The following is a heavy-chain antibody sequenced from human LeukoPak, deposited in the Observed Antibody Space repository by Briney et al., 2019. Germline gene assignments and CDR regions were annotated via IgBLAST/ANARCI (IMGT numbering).Heavy chain of an antibody. V-gene: IGHV1-46*01. CDR1: GYIFISYY. Sequence: ASVKASCKASGYIFISYYIHWVRQAPGQGLEWMGVINPSDGSTNYAQKFQGRVTMTRDTSTSTVYMELSSLRSEDTAVYYCARDVAREFDYWGQGTLVTVSS. D-gene: IGHD5-24*01. J-gene: IGHJ4*02. CDR3: ARDVAREFDY. CDR2: INPSDGST.